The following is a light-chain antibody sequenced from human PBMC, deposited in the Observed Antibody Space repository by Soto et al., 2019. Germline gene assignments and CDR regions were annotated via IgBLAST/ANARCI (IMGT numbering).Light chain of an antibody. CDR1: SSGVGGYNY. CDR3: SSYTTSNTRQIV. CDR2: DVT. Sequence: LTQPASVSGSPGQSITISCTGTSSGVGGYNYVSWYQHHPGKAPKLIIYDVTNRPSGVSNPFSGSKSGNTASLTISGLQPEDEADYYCSSYTTSNTRQIVFGTGTKVTVL. V-gene: IGLV2-14*03. J-gene: IGLJ1*01.